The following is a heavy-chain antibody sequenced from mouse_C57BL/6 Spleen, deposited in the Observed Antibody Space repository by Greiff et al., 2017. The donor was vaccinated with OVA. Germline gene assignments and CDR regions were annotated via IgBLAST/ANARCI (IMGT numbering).Heavy chain of an antibody. D-gene: IGHD2-3*01. CDR3: ARADGYYGAMDY. CDR2: ISYSGST. Sequence: EVQLVESGPGMVKPSQSLSLTCTVTGYSITSGYDWHWIRHFPGNKLEWMGYISYSGSTNYNPSLKSRISITHDTSKNHFFLKLNSVTTEDTATYYCARADGYYGAMDYWGQGTSVTVSS. J-gene: IGHJ4*01. V-gene: IGHV3-1*01. CDR1: GYSITSGYD.